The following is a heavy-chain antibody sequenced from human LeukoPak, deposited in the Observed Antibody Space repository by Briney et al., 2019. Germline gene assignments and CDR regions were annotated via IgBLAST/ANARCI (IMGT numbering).Heavy chain of an antibody. J-gene: IGHJ5*02. Sequence: GGSLRLSCAASGFTFDDYAMHWVRQAPGKGLEWVSGISWNSGSIGYADSVKGRFTISRDNAKNSLYLQMNSLRAEDTALYYCAKGAAGNNWFDPWAREPWSPSPQ. D-gene: IGHD6-19*01. CDR3: AKGAAGNNWFDP. CDR2: ISWNSGSI. V-gene: IGHV3-9*01. CDR1: GFTFDDYA.